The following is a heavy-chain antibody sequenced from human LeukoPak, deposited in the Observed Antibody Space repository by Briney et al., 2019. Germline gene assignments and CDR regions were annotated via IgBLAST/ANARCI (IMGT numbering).Heavy chain of an antibody. CDR2: MYPSGGT. J-gene: IGHJ3*02. V-gene: IGHV4-4*07. Sequence: SETLSLTCTVSGGSISGYLWNWIRQPAGKGLEWIGRMYPSGGTNYNPSLQSRVTMSVDTSENQFSLKLSSVTAADTAVYYCARSFYDSRHNYFVFAFDIWGQGTMVTVSS. D-gene: IGHD3-22*01. CDR1: GGSISGYL. CDR3: ARSFYDSRHNYFVFAFDI.